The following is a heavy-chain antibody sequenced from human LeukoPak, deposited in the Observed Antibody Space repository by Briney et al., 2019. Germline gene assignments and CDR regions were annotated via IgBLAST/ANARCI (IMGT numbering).Heavy chain of an antibody. J-gene: IGHJ5*02. CDR3: ARGDYSYVSSNRCPNGFDP. Sequence: PSETLSLTCTVSRGSIRSYYWSWIRQPAGKGLEWLGRIDSSGTTNYSPSLKSRVTISVDTSKNQFSLKLSSVTAADTAVYYCARGDYSYVSSNRCPNGFDPWGKGTLVTVS. V-gene: IGHV4-4*07. CDR2: IDSSGTT. D-gene: IGHD2-2*01. CDR1: RGSIRSYY.